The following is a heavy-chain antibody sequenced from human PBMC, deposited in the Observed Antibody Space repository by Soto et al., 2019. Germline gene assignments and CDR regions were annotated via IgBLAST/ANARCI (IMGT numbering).Heavy chain of an antibody. CDR2: IYPGDSDT. D-gene: IGHD5-18*01. CDR1: GYSFTSYW. V-gene: IGHV5-51*01. J-gene: IGHJ6*02. Sequence: GESLKISCKGSGYSFTSYWIGWVRQMPGKGLEWMGIIYPGDSDTRYSPSFQGQVTISADKSISTAYLQWSSLKASDTAMYYCARLTVDTAMVSYYYYCYGMDGWGQGTKVTVAS. CDR3: ARLTVDTAMVSYYYYCYGMDG.